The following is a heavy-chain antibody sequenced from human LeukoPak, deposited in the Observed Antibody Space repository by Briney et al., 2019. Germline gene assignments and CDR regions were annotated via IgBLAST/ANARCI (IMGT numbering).Heavy chain of an antibody. CDR3: AGVRGDHMDV. J-gene: IGHJ6*02. D-gene: IGHD3-10*01. V-gene: IGHV3-23*01. CDR2: ISGSGGST. Sequence: PGGSLRLSCAASGFTFSSYGMSWVRQAPGKGLEWVSAISGSGGSTYYADSVKGRFTISRDNSKNTLYLQMNSLRAEDTAVYYCAGVRGDHMDVWGQGTTVTVSS. CDR1: GFTFSSYG.